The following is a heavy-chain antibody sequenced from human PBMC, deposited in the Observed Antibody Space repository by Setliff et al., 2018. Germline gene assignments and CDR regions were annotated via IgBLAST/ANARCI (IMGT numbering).Heavy chain of an antibody. D-gene: IGHD3-22*01. Sequence: EASVKVSCKASGYSFTSYAMNWVRQAPAQGLEWMGWINTNTGNPTYAQGFTGRFVFSLDTSVSTAYLQISSLKAEDTAVYYCAKSPPGYYDSSGWHQRNYYMDVWGKGTTVTSP. V-gene: IGHV7-4-1*02. CDR1: GYSFTSYA. CDR2: INTNTGNP. CDR3: AKSPPGYYDSSGWHQRNYYMDV. J-gene: IGHJ6*03.